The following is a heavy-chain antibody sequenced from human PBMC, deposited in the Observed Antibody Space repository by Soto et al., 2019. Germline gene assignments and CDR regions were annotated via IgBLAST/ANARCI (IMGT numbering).Heavy chain of an antibody. V-gene: IGHV1-2*02. CDR1: GYTFTGHY. J-gene: IGHJ4*02. CDR3: GRGRSGQIVVFY. Sequence: ASVRVSCKASGYTFTGHYIHWVRQAPEQGPEWMGEIGPESGATRYAQKFQGRVTMTRDTSITTVYMELKNLSPDDTAVYYCGRGRSGQIVVFYWGQGTPVTVSS. D-gene: IGHD1-26*01. CDR2: IGPESGAT.